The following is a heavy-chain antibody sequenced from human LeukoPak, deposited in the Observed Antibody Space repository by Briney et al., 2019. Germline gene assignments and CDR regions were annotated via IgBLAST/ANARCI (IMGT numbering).Heavy chain of an antibody. Sequence: GGSLRLSCAASGFTFSSYAMHWVRQAPGKGLEWVSAISGSGGSTYYADSVKGRFTISRDNSKNTLYLQMNSLRAEDTAVYYCAKLLIVVVPAPFPDDYWGQGTLVTVSS. CDR2: ISGSGGST. D-gene: IGHD2-2*01. CDR1: GFTFSSYA. V-gene: IGHV3-23*01. CDR3: AKLLIVVVPAPFPDDY. J-gene: IGHJ4*02.